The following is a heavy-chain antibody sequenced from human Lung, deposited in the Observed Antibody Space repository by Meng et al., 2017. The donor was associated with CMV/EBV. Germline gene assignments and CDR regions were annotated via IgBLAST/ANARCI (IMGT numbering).Heavy chain of an antibody. CDR2: IRSKANRYAT. CDR3: TKYSPLLWYFDL. J-gene: IGHJ2*01. CDR1: GLPFRGSA. D-gene: IGHD4-11*01. Sequence: ASGLPFRGSAMHWVRQASGKGLGWVGRIRSKANRYATAYAASVKGRFTISRDESKNTAYLQMNSLKTEDTVVYYCTKYSPLLWYFDLWGRGTLVTVSS. V-gene: IGHV3-73*01.